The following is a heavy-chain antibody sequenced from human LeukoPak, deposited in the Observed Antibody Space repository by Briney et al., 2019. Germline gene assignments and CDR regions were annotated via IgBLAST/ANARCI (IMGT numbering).Heavy chain of an antibody. CDR2: IYYSGST. CDR1: GGSISSYY. V-gene: IGHV4-59*01. J-gene: IGHJ3*02. Sequence: SETLSLTCTVSGGSISSYYWSWIRQPPGKGLEWIGYIYYSGSTNYNPSLKSRVTISVDTSKNQFSLKLSSVTAADTAVYYCARAGGVYSDAFDIWGQGTMVTVPS. CDR3: ARAGGVYSDAFDI. D-gene: IGHD3-3*01.